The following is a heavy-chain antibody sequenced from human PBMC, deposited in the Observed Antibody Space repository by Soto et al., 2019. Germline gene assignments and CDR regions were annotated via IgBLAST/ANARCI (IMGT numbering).Heavy chain of an antibody. D-gene: IGHD3-16*01. J-gene: IGHJ5*02. CDR3: ARDLGAYDYVWGSTFDP. CDR1: GFTFSSYW. Sequence: EVQLVESGGGLVQPGGSLRLSCAASGFTFSSYWMHWVRQAPGKGLVWVSRINSDGSSTSYADSVKGRFTISRDNAKKALYQQMNSLGAEDPGVYYCARDLGAYDYVWGSTFDPWGQGTLVTVSS. V-gene: IGHV3-74*01. CDR2: INSDGSST.